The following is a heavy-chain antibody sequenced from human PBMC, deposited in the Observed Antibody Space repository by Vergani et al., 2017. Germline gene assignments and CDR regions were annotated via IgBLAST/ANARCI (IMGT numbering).Heavy chain of an antibody. D-gene: IGHD2-2*01. CDR1: GYTFTSYG. CDR2: ISAYNGNT. CDR3: ARDTAGCSSTSCYDNWFDP. Sequence: QVQLVQSGAEVKTPGASVKVSCKASGYTFTSYGISWVRQAPGQGLEWMGWISAYNGNTNYAQKLQGRVTMTTDTSTSTAYMELRSLRSDDTAVYYCARDTAGCSSTSCYDNWFDPWGQGTLVTVSS. V-gene: IGHV1-18*01. J-gene: IGHJ5*02.